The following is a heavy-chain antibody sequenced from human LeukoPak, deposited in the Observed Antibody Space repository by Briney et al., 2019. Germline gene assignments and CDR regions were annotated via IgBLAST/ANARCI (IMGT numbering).Heavy chain of an antibody. CDR3: ARDWEGAFDI. Sequence: PGGXLRLSCAASGFTFSSNYMSWVRQAPGKGLEWVSVIYSGGSTYYSDSVRGRFTISRDNSKNTLYLQMNSLRAEDTAVYYCARDWEGAFDIWGQGTMVTVSS. J-gene: IGHJ3*02. CDR2: IYSGGST. D-gene: IGHD1-26*01. V-gene: IGHV3-66*02. CDR1: GFTFSSNY.